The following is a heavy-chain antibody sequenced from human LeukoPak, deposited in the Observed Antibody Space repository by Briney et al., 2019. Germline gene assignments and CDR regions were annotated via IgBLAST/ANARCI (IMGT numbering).Heavy chain of an antibody. J-gene: IGHJ4*02. CDR1: GYTFTSYG. D-gene: IGHD3-10*01. CDR3: ARLRGRYGSGSYYTRWYFDY. CDR2: ISAYNGNT. Sequence: ASVTVSCKASGYTFTSYGISWVRQAPGQGLEWMGWISAYNGNTNYAQKLQGRVTMTTDTSTSTAYMELTSLRSDATAVYYCARLRGRYGSGSYYTRWYFDYWGQGTLVTVSS. V-gene: IGHV1-18*01.